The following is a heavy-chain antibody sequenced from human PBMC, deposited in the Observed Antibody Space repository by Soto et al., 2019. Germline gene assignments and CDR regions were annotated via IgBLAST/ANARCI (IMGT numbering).Heavy chain of an antibody. D-gene: IGHD3-3*01. CDR2: ISGSGGST. J-gene: IGHJ6*02. Sequence: GGSLRLSCAASGFTFSSYAMSWVRQAPGKGLEWVSAISGSGGSTYYADSVKGRFTISRDNSKNTLYLQMNSLRAEDTAVYYCAKRHLARFHYDMDVWGQGTTVTVSS. V-gene: IGHV3-23*01. CDR3: AKRHLARFHYDMDV. CDR1: GFTFSSYA.